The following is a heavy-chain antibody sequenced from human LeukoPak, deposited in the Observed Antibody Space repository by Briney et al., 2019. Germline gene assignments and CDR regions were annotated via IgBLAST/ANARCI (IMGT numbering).Heavy chain of an antibody. J-gene: IGHJ6*02. CDR2: ISAYNGNT. Sequence: ASVTVSCKASGYTFTSYGISWVRQAPGQGLEWMGWISAYNGNTNYAQKLQGRVTMTTDTSTSTAYMELRSLRSDDTAVYYCARVPTTVILRGPYGMDVWGQGTTVTVSS. CDR1: GYTFTSYG. CDR3: ARVPTTVILRGPYGMDV. D-gene: IGHD4-11*01. V-gene: IGHV1-18*01.